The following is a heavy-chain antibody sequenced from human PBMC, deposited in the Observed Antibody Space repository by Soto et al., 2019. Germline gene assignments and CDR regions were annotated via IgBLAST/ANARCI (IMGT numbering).Heavy chain of an antibody. CDR3: AREIFGVLIREGRDAFDI. J-gene: IGHJ3*02. V-gene: IGHV1-69*01. Sequence: QVQLVQSGAEVKKPGSSVKVSCKASGGTFSTYAISWVRQAPGQGLEWMGGIIPIFGTAKYAQKFQGKVTITSDESTSTRYMELSSRRSEDTAVYYCAREIFGVLIREGRDAFDIWGQGTMVTVSS. CDR1: GGTFSTYA. D-gene: IGHD3-3*01. CDR2: IIPIFGTA.